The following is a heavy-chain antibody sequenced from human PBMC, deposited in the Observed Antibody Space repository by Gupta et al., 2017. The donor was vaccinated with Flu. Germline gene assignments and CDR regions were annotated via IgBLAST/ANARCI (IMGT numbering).Heavy chain of an antibody. CDR2: IVSKKNRHAT. Sequence: EVHLVESGGGLVQSGGSLTLSCAASGFIFSLSPIPWLRQRSGKRLEWVGRIVSKKNRHATTYGEAVKGRFTITRDDSQNTTYLEMNSLKTGDTAVYYCTRVAGGTAVSNLFYMDVWGKGTTVTVSS. J-gene: IGHJ6*03. CDR1: GFIFSLSP. CDR3: TRVAGGTAVSNLFYMDV. V-gene: IGHV3-73*02. D-gene: IGHD2-21*02.